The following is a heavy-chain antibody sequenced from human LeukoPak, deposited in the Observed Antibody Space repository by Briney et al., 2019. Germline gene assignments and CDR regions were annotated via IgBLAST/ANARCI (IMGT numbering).Heavy chain of an antibody. CDR3: ARNIDD. CDR1: GGSISSSAYY. J-gene: IGHJ4*02. V-gene: IGHV4-39*01. CDR2: IFYPGST. Sequence: SETLSLTCAVSGGSISSSAYYWGWIRQPPGKGLEWIGSIFYPGSTYYKPSLKSRVTISVDTSKNQFSLKLSSVTTADTAVYYCARNIDDWGQGTLVTVSS. D-gene: IGHD1/OR15-1a*01.